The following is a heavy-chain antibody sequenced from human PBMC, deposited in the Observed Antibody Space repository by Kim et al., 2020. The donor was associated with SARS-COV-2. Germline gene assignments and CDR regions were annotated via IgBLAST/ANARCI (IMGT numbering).Heavy chain of an antibody. Sequence: GGSLRLSCAASGFTFSSYGMHWVRQAPGKGLEWVAVISYDGSNKYYADSVKGRFTISRDNSKNTLYLQMNSLRAEDTAVYYCAKAQGDTAMARETYYFD. J-gene: IGHJ4*01. V-gene: IGHV3-30*18. CDR2: ISYDGSNK. D-gene: IGHD5-18*01. CDR1: GFTFSSYG. CDR3: AKAQGDTAMARETYYFD.